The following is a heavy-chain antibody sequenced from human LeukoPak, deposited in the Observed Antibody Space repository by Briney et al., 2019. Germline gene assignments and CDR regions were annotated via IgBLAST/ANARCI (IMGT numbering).Heavy chain of an antibody. CDR1: GFTFSNYA. J-gene: IGHJ4*02. CDR3: AYNDTRGGYSFL. V-gene: IGHV3-23*01. CDR2: ITGSGGST. Sequence: PGGSLRLSCAASGFTFSNYAMNWVRQAPGKGLEWVSTITGSGGSTFYSDSVKGRFTISRDNSKNTLYLQMNSLRAEDTAVYYCAYNDTRGGYSFLWGQGTLVTVPS. D-gene: IGHD3-16*02.